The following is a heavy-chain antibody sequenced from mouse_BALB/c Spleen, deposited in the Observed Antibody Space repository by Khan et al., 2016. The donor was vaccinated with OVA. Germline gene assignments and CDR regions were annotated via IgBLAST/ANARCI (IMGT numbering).Heavy chain of an antibody. V-gene: IGHV5-17*02. D-gene: IGHD1-1*01. J-gene: IGHJ4*01. CDR1: GFTFSSFG. Sequence: EVELVESGGGLVQPGGSRKLSCAASGFTFSSFGMHWVRQAPEKGLEWVAFISSGSSTIYYADTVKGRFTISRDNPKNTLLLQLASLRSEDSAMYYWASDYGWVMDYWGQGTSVTVSS. CDR2: ISSGSSTI. CDR3: ASDYGWVMDY.